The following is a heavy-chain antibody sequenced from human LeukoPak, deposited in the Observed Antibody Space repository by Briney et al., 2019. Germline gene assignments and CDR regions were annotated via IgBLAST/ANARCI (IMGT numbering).Heavy chain of an antibody. CDR3: AREGQQLWLDDTLDL. Sequence: ASVKVSCKASGYTFIGYYMHWVRQAPGQGLEWMGWINPNSGNTNYAQRLQGRVTMTTDTSTSTAYMELSSLRSDDTAMYYCAREGQQLWLDDTLDLWGQGKMVTVSS. CDR2: INPNSGNT. V-gene: IGHV1-2*02. CDR1: GYTFIGYY. J-gene: IGHJ3*01. D-gene: IGHD5-18*01.